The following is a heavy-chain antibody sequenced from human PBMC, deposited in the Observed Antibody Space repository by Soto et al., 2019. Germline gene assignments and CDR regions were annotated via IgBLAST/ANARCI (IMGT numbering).Heavy chain of an antibody. Sequence: QVQLVESGGGVVQPGRSLRLSCAASGFTFSSYGMHWVRQAPGKGLEWVAVISYDGSNKYYADSVKGRFTISRDNSKNALYQKMNSRRAEDTAVYYCAKVKGYSSCLSDAFDVWGQGTMVTVSS. V-gene: IGHV3-30*18. CDR3: AKVKGYSSCLSDAFDV. J-gene: IGHJ3*01. D-gene: IGHD6-19*01. CDR1: GFTFSSYG. CDR2: ISYDGSNK.